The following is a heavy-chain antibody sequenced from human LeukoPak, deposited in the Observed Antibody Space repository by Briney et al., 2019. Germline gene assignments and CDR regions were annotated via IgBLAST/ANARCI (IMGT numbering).Heavy chain of an antibody. CDR3: ARIHSRGREVLN. CDR1: EFTVTSDY. D-gene: IGHD3-22*01. CDR2: IYSIAST. Sequence: GGSLRLSCAASEFTVTSDYMSWVRQAPGKKLEWVSLIYSIASTDYADSVKGRFTISRDESKNMIYLQMSSLRADDTAIYYCARIHSRGREVLNWGQGTLVTVSS. V-gene: IGHV3-53*01. J-gene: IGHJ4*02.